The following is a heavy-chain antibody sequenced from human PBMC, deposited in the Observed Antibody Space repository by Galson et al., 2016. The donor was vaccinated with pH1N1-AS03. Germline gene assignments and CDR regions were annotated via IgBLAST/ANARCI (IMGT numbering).Heavy chain of an antibody. CDR3: AKLAVAGRWFFDY. J-gene: IGHJ4*02. CDR2: IYPGDSDS. D-gene: IGHD6-19*01. V-gene: IGHV5-51*03. CDR1: GFRLSNHW. Sequence: QSGAEVKKPGESLKISCEGSGFRLSNHWISWVRQMPGKGLEWMGIIYPGDSDSRYSPSFQGHVTISADKSINTAYLQWTSLQASDTAMYYCAKLAVAGRWFFDYWGQGTLVTVSS.